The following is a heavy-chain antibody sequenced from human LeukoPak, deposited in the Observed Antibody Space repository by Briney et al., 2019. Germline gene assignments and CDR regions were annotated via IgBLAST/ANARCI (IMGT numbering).Heavy chain of an antibody. V-gene: IGHV4-38-2*02. J-gene: IGHJ3*02. CDR1: GYSISNGYY. CDR3: ARHLIVVMTANLHNAFDI. CDR2: IYHSGST. Sequence: SETLSLTCTVSGYSISNGYYWGWIRQPPGKGLEWIGSIYHSGSTYYNPSLKSRVTISVDTSKNQFSLKLSSVTAADTAVYYCARHLIVVMTANLHNAFDIWGQGTMVTVSS. D-gene: IGHD2-21*02.